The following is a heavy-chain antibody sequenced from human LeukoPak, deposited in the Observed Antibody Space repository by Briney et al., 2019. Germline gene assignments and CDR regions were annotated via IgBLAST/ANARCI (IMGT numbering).Heavy chain of an antibody. D-gene: IGHD1-26*01. J-gene: IGHJ3*02. CDR2: ISWNSGSI. CDR3: AKDMGGSYYGHAFDI. Sequence: TGGSLRLSCAASGFTFDDYAMHWVRQAPGKGLEWVSGISWNSGSIGYADSVKGRSTISRDNAKNSLYLQMNSLRAEDTALYYCAKDMGGSYYGHAFDIRGQGTMVTVSS. CDR1: GFTFDDYA. V-gene: IGHV3-9*01.